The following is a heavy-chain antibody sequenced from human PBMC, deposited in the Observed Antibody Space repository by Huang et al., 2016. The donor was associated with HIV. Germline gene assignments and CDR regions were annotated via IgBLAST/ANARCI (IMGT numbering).Heavy chain of an antibody. Sequence: QVQLQQWGAGLLKPSETLSLTCAVFGGSVSGHYWSWIRQPPGKGLEWSAEINDNGYTTDNPSLKSRVTISVHTSRNQFSLKLNSVTAADAAVYYCARASWYEPRSWYFALWGRGTLVTVSS. CDR3: ARASWYEPRSWYFAL. J-gene: IGHJ2*01. CDR1: GGSVSGHY. D-gene: IGHD6-13*01. V-gene: IGHV4-34*01. CDR2: INDNGYT.